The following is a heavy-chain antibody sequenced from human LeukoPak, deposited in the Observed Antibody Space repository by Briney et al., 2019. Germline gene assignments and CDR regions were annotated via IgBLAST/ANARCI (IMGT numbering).Heavy chain of an antibody. V-gene: IGHV1-46*01. D-gene: IGHD4/OR15-4a*01. CDR2: INPSGGST. CDR1: GYTFTSYY. CDR3: ARDPAIDGAINWFDP. J-gene: IGHJ5*02. Sequence: ASVKVSCKASGYTFTSYYMHWVRQAPGQGLEWMGIINPSGGSTSYAQKFQGRVTMTRDTSTSTVYMELSSLRSEDTAVYYCARDPAIDGAINWFDPWGQGTLVTVSS.